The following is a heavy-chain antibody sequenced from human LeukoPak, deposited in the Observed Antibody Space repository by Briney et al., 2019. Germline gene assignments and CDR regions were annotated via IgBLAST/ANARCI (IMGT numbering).Heavy chain of an antibody. CDR2: ISSSSSYI. J-gene: IGHJ4*02. V-gene: IGHV3-21*01. CDR3: ARAWDGYRSFDY. D-gene: IGHD5-24*01. CDR1: GFTFSSYS. Sequence: GGSLRLSCAASGFTFSSYSMNWVRQAPGKGLEWVSSISSSSSYIYYADSVKGRFTISRDNAKNSLYLQMNSLRAEDTAVYYCARAWDGYRSFDYWGQGTLVTVSS.